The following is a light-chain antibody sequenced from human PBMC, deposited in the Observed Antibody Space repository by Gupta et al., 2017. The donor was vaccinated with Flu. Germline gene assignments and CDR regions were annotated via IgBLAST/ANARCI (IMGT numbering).Light chain of an antibody. V-gene: IGKV3-20*01. J-gene: IGKJ4*01. CDR3: QQYGSSPPLT. CDR1: QSVSTSY. CDR2: GAS. Sequence: EIVLTPSPGTLSLSPGERATLSCRASQSVSTSYLAWYQQKPGRAPRLLIYGASSRATGIPDRFSGSGSGTDFTLTISRLEPEDFAVYYCQQYGSSPPLTFGGGTKVEIK.